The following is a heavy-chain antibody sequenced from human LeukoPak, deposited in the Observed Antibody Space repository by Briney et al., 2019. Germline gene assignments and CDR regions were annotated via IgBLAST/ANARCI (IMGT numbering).Heavy chain of an antibody. Sequence: GRSLRLSCAASGFTFDDYAMHWVRQAPGKGLVWVSRINSDGSSTSYADSVKGRFTISRDNAKNTLYLQMNSLRAEDTAVYYCARDALDRYYYDSSGHPDYWGQGTLVTVSS. CDR2: INSDGSST. V-gene: IGHV3-74*01. CDR3: ARDALDRYYYDSSGHPDY. CDR1: GFTFDDYA. D-gene: IGHD3-22*01. J-gene: IGHJ4*02.